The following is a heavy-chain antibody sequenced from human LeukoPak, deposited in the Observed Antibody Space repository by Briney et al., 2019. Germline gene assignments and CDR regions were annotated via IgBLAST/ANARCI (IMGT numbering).Heavy chain of an antibody. Sequence: SETLSLTCTVSGGSISSGSYYWSWIRQPAGKGLEWIGRIYTSGSTNYNPSLKSRVTISVDTSKNQFSLKPSSVTAADTAVYYCARGDRNGWYFDCWGQGTLVTVSS. J-gene: IGHJ4*02. D-gene: IGHD6-19*01. V-gene: IGHV4-61*02. CDR2: IYTSGST. CDR3: ARGDRNGWYFDC. CDR1: GGSISSGSYY.